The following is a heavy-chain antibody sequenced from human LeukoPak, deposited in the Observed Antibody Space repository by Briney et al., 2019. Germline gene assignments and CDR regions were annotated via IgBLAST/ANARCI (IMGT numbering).Heavy chain of an antibody. CDR3: ARERPGGGPDY. V-gene: IGHV3-30*02. D-gene: IGHD2-15*01. Sequence: PGGSLRLSCAASGFTFSTYGMHWVRQAPGKGLEWVAFIRYDGSSKYYVDSVKGRFTFSRDNAKNSLYLQMNSLRAEDTAVYYCARERPGGGPDYWGQGTLVTVSS. CDR2: IRYDGSSK. J-gene: IGHJ4*02. CDR1: GFTFSTYG.